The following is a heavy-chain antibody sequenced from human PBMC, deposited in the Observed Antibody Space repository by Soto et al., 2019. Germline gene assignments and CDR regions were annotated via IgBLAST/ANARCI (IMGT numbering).Heavy chain of an antibody. CDR3: ARSAAEYSGSSHA. J-gene: IGHJ5*02. Sequence: QITLTESGPTLVKPTQTLTLTCSFSGFSLTTSGVGVDWIRQPPGKALEWLSVIYCDDDKLYSPFLKNRLTTTKDTSRNQVVLTLTNVDPVDTAKYYWARSAAEYSGSSHAWGQATLVTVSS. D-gene: IGHD5-12*01. V-gene: IGHV2-5*02. CDR2: IYCDDDK. CDR1: GFSLTTSGVG.